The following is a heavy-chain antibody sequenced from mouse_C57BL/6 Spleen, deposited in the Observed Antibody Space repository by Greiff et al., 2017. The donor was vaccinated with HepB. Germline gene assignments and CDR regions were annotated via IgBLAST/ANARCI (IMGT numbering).Heavy chain of an antibody. V-gene: IGHV1-72*01. CDR2: IDPNSGGT. CDR3: ARGDRDGNYLYYAMDY. J-gene: IGHJ4*01. CDR1: GYTFTSYW. Sequence: QVQLQQSGAELVKPGASVKLSCKASGYTFTSYWMHWVKQRPGRGLERIGRIDPNSGGTKYNEKFKSKATLTVDKPSSTAYMQLSSLTSEDSAVYYCARGDRDGNYLYYAMDYWGQGTSVTVSS. D-gene: IGHD2-1*01.